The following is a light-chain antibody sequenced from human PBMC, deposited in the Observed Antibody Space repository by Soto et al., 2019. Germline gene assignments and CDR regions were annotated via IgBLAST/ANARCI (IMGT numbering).Light chain of an antibody. Sequence: EIVMTQSPATLSVSPGERATLSCRASQSVSNNYLAWYQQKPGQAPRLLIYGASNRATGIPDRFSGSGSGTDFTLTISSLEPEDFAVYYCQQRSNWPPFFGQGTRLEIK. V-gene: IGKV3D-20*02. CDR1: QSVSNNY. J-gene: IGKJ5*01. CDR2: GAS. CDR3: QQRSNWPPF.